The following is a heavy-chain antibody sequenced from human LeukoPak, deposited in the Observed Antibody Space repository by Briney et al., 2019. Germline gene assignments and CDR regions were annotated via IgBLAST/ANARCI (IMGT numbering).Heavy chain of an antibody. Sequence: GGSLRLSCAASGFTFSDNYMSWIRQAPGKGLEWVSYISGSSSYTNYVDSVKGRFTISRDNAKNSLYLQMNSLRAEDTAVYYCAREEQQLATNTWGQGTLVTVSS. CDR1: GFTFSDNY. J-gene: IGHJ5*02. V-gene: IGHV3-11*06. CDR3: AREEQQLATNT. CDR2: ISGSSSYT. D-gene: IGHD6-13*01.